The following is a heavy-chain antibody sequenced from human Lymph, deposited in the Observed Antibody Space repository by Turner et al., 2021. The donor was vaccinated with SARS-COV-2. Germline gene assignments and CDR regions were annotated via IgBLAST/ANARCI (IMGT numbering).Heavy chain of an antibody. CDR3: ARGPPDFPYYFDY. CDR2: ITFTSSYI. D-gene: IGHD2-21*02. J-gene: IGHJ4*02. CDR1: GFTFSSYS. Sequence: EVQLVESGGGVVKPGGSLSLSCAASGFTFSSYSMNWVRQAPGKGLEWVSSITFTSSYIYYADSVKGRFTISRDNAKNSLYLQMNSLRAEDTAVYYCARGPPDFPYYFDYWGQGTLVTVSS. V-gene: IGHV3-21*01.